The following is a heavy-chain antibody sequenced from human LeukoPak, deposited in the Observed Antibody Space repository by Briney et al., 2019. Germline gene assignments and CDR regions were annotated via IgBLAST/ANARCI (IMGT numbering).Heavy chain of an antibody. Sequence: ASVKVSCKASGYTFTSYGISWVRQAPGQGLEWMGWISAYNGNTNYAQKPQGRVTMTTDTSTSTAYMELRSLRSDDTAVYYCARTGTVVTPSDSYFDYWGQGTLVTVSS. V-gene: IGHV1-18*01. CDR1: GYTFTSYG. D-gene: IGHD4-23*01. CDR3: ARTGTVVTPSDSYFDY. J-gene: IGHJ4*02. CDR2: ISAYNGNT.